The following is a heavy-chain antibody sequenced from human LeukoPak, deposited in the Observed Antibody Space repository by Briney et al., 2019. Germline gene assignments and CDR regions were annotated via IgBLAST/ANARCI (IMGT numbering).Heavy chain of an antibody. J-gene: IGHJ4*02. CDR2: INHSGST. CDR1: GGSFSGYY. Sequence: SETLSLTCAVYGGSFSGYYWSWIRQPPGKGLEWIGEINHSGSTNYNPFLKSRVTISVDTSKNQFSLKLSSVTAADTAVYYCARASYNWNYRVDYWGQGTLVTVSS. CDR3: ARASYNWNYRVDY. D-gene: IGHD1-7*01. V-gene: IGHV4-34*01.